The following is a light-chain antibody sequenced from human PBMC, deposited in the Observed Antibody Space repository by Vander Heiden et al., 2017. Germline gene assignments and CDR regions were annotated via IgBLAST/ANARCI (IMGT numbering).Light chain of an antibody. CDR2: WAS. CDR1: QSVLESSNNKNY. CDR3: QKYYGVPS. J-gene: IGKJ1*01. V-gene: IGKV4-1*01. Sequence: DIVVTQSPDSLAVSLGERATIYCKASQSVLESSNNKNYLAWYQQKPGQPPKLLFYWASSRAPGVPGRFRGSGSGTDFTLTITSLQAEDVATYYCQKYYGVPSFGQGTKVEI.